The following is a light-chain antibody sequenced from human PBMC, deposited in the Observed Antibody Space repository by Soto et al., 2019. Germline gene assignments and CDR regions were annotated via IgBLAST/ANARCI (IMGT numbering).Light chain of an antibody. V-gene: IGLV2-23*01. CDR3: CSYARTSTYV. CDR2: EDN. Sequence: QSVLTQPASVSGSPGQSITISCTGTSGDVGSYNLVSWYQQHPGKAPKLMIYEDNKRPSGVSNRFSVSKSGYTASLTISGLQAEDEADYYCCSYARTSTYVFGSGTKVTVL. CDR1: SGDVGSYNL. J-gene: IGLJ1*01.